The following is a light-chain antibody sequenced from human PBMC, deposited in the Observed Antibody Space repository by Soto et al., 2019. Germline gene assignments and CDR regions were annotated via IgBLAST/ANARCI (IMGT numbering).Light chain of an antibody. CDR2: DAS. CDR1: QSVGHNY. V-gene: IGKV3-20*01. Sequence: EIVLTQSPGTLSVSPGERGTLSCRASQSVGHNYLAWYQQKPGQAPRLLIYDASSRATGIPDRFSGSGSGTDFTLTISRLEPEDFSVYYCQQYASSPLTFGGGTKVETK. CDR3: QQYASSPLT. J-gene: IGKJ4*01.